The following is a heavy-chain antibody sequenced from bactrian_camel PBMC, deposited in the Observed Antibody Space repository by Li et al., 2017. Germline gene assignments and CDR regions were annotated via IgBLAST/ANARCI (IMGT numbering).Heavy chain of an antibody. CDR3: AFGEWDDGSCDAAFL. CDR2: MSPGGSRT. Sequence: HVQLVESGGGSVQAGESLKLSCVASGATYGYYHTFCMGWFRQGSGKEREGVARMSPGGSRTYYADSVKGRFTISRDNAKQMAYLQMNSLKPEDTGVYYCAFGEWDDGSCDAAFLWGQGTQVTVS. D-gene: IGHD1*01. V-gene: IGHV3S63*01. J-gene: IGHJ4*01. CDR1: GATYGYYHTFC.